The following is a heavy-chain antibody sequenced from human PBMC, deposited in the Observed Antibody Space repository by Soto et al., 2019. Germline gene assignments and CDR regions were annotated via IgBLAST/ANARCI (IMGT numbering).Heavy chain of an antibody. V-gene: IGHV3-48*03. J-gene: IGHJ4*02. CDR3: AREYGSGWLH. Sequence: EVQLVESGGGLVQPGGSLRLSCAASGFTFSSYEMNWVRQAPGKGLEWVSYISSSGSTIYYPDSVKGRFTISRDNAKNSLYLQMNSLRAEDTAVYYCAREYGSGWLHWGQGTLVTVSS. CDR1: GFTFSSYE. D-gene: IGHD6-19*01. CDR2: ISSSGSTI.